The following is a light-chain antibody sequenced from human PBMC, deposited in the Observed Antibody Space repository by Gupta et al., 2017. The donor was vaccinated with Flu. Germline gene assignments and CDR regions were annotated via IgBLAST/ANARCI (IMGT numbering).Light chain of an antibody. CDR2: GAS. V-gene: IGKV3-20*01. Sequence: ELVLTQSPGTLSLSPGERATLSCRASQSVSSSYLAWYQQKPGQAPRLLIYGASSRATGIPDRFSGSGSGTDVTLTISRREPEDFAVYYCQQYGSSPRYSFGQGTKLEIK. J-gene: IGKJ2*03. CDR3: QQYGSSPRYS. CDR1: QSVSSSY.